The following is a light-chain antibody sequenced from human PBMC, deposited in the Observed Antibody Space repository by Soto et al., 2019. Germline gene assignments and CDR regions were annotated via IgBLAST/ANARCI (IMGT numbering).Light chain of an antibody. CDR1: SSNIGGNS. Sequence: QSVLTQPPSVSAAPGQNVTSSCSGSSSNIGGNSVSWYQQLPGTAPKLLIYDDNKRPPGIPDRFSGSKSGTSATLGITGFQTGDEADYYCGSWDSSLSAYVFGTGTKVTAL. V-gene: IGLV1-51*01. J-gene: IGLJ1*01. CDR3: GSWDSSLSAYV. CDR2: DDN.